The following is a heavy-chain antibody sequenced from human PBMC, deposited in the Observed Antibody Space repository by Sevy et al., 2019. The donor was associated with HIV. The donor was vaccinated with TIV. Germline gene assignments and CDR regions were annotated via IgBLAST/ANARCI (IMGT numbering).Heavy chain of an antibody. D-gene: IGHD1-1*01. V-gene: IGHV3-21*01. CDR3: EREDSKNWRYFDY. CDR2: ISFSSNYI. J-gene: IGHJ4*02. Sequence: GGSLRLSCAAAGFTFSSYTMNWVRQAPGKGLEWVASISFSSNYIYYTDSLKGRFTISRDNAKNSLYLQMNSLRAEDTAVYYCEREDSKNWRYFDYWGQGTLVTVSS. CDR1: GFTFSSYT.